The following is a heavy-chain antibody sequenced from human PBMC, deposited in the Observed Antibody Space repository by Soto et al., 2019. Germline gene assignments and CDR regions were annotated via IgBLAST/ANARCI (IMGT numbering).Heavy chain of an antibody. Sequence: GGSLRVSCAASGFTFSSDDMHWVRQAPGKGLEWVAVISYDGGNKYYADSVKGRFTISRDNSKNTLYLQMNSLRTEDTAVYYCATKIVAATSDYWGQGTLVTVSS. V-gene: IGHV3-30*03. D-gene: IGHD2-15*01. CDR2: ISYDGGNK. CDR1: GFTFSSDD. CDR3: ATKIVAATSDY. J-gene: IGHJ4*02.